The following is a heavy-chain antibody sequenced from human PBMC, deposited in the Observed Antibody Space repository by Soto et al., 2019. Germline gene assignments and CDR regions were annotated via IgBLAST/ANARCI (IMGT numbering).Heavy chain of an antibody. CDR2: INNGGST. CDR1: GFDASVNY. J-gene: IGHJ6*02. Sequence: EVQLVESGGTLVQPGGSLKLSCAASGFDASVNYMTWVRQAPGKGLEWVSAINNGGSTFYTDSVKGRFTISRDDSKNTLFIKINYLRVEDTAMYYCGRENYYYGMDVWGQGTAVTVSS. V-gene: IGHV3-66*01. CDR3: GRENYYYGMDV.